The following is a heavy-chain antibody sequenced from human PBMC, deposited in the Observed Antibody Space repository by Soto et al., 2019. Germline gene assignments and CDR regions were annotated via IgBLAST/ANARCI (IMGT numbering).Heavy chain of an antibody. CDR1: GGSFSGYY. Sequence: SETLSLTCAVYGGSFSGYYWSWIRQPPGKGLEWIGEINHSGSTNYNPSFKSRVTIAVDTSKNQFSLKLTSVTAADTAVYYCARVMPGYCSGGSCSGIDYWGQGTLVTVSS. CDR3: ARVMPGYCSGGSCSGIDY. CDR2: INHSGST. J-gene: IGHJ4*02. V-gene: IGHV4-34*01. D-gene: IGHD2-15*01.